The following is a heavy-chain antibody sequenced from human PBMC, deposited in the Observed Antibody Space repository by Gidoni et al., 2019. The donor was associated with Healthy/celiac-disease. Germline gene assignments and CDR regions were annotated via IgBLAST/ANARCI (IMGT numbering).Heavy chain of an antibody. Sequence: LSLKSRVTISVDTSKNQFSLKLSSVTAADTAVYYCARHGWRLHLGELSVGGAFDIWGQGTMVTVSS. D-gene: IGHD3-16*02. J-gene: IGHJ3*02. CDR3: ARHGWRLHLGELSVGGAFDI. V-gene: IGHV4-39*01.